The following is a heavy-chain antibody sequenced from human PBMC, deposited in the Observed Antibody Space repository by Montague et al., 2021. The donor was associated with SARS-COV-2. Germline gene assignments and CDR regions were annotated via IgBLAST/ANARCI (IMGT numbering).Heavy chain of an antibody. Sequence: SETLSLTSTVSGGSIGNWSYYWGWVRQPPGKGLEWIASLYYTRGAFYNPSLRSRVTESVATTENQIALNRVSATAADMAVCYCAREYEGYFDLWGRGTLVIVSS. D-gene: IGHD3-3*01. CDR2: LYYTRGA. CDR1: GGSIGNWSYY. V-gene: IGHV4-39*02. J-gene: IGHJ2*01. CDR3: AREYEGYFDL.